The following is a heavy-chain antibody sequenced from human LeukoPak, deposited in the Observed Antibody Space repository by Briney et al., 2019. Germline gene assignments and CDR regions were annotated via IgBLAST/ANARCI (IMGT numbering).Heavy chain of an antibody. CDR3: ARERLLWFGEASYGMDV. V-gene: IGHV4-31*11. J-gene: IGHJ6*02. Sequence: SQTLSLTCAVSGGSISSGGYSWSWIRQPPGKGLEWIGYIYYSGSTYYNPSLKSRVTISVDTSKNQFSLKLSSVTAADTAVYYCARERLLWFGEASYGMDVWGQGTTVTVSS. D-gene: IGHD3-10*01. CDR2: IYYSGST. CDR1: GGSISSGGYS.